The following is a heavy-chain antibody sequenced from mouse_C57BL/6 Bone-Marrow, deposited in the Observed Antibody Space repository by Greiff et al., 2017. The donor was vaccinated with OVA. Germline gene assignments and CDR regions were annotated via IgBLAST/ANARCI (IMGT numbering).Heavy chain of an antibody. CDR3: AREDGNWFAY. CDR1: GYTFTSYT. J-gene: IGHJ3*01. CDR2: INPSSGYT. Sequence: VPLQQSGAELARPGASVKMSCKASGYTFTSYTLHWVKQSPGQGLEWIGYINPSSGYTKYNQKFKDKATLTADKSSSTAYMQLSSLTSEDSAVYYCAREDGNWFAYWGQGTLVTVSA. V-gene: IGHV1-4*01. D-gene: IGHD2-1*01.